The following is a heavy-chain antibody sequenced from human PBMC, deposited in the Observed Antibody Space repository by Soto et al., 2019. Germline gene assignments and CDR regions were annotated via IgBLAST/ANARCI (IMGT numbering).Heavy chain of an antibody. V-gene: IGHV4-61*01. CDR1: GGSVSSGSYY. D-gene: IGHD3-3*01. CDR3: ARDHRYDFWSGYYYGMDV. Sequence: SETLSLACTVSGGSVSSGSYYWSWIRQPPGKGLEWIGYIYYSGSTNYNPSLKSRVTISVDTSKNQFSLKLSSVTAADTAVYYCARDHRYDFWSGYYYGMDVWGQGTTVTVSS. CDR2: IYYSGST. J-gene: IGHJ6*02.